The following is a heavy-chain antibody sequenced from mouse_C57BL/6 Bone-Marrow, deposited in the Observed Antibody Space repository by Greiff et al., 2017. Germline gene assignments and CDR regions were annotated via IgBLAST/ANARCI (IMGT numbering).Heavy chain of an antibody. CDR1: GFTFSDSG. D-gene: IGHD2-12*01. Sequence: EVKLMESGAGLVKPGGSLKLSCAASGFTFSDSGMHWVRQAPEQGLEWVAYISSGSGTIYYADKVKGRFTISRDNAYHTLFLPLTSLRSEDTAMYYCATYYSFSFDYWGQGTTLTVSS. J-gene: IGHJ2*01. V-gene: IGHV5-17*01. CDR2: ISSGSGTI. CDR3: ATYYSFSFDY.